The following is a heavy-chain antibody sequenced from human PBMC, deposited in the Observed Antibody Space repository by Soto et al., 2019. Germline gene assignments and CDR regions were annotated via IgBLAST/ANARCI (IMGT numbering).Heavy chain of an antibody. CDR1: GYTFTSYG. CDR3: ARDSTMVRGVILGY. D-gene: IGHD3-10*01. V-gene: IGHV1-18*04. J-gene: IGHJ4*02. Sequence: ASVKVSCKASGYTFTSYGISWVRQAPGQGLEWMGWISAYNGNTNYAQKLQGRVTMTTDTSASTAYMELRSLRSDDTAVYYCARDSTMVRGVILGYWGQGTLVTVSS. CDR2: ISAYNGNT.